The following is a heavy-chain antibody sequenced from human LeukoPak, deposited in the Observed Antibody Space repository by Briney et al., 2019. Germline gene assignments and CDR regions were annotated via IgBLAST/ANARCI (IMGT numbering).Heavy chain of an antibody. V-gene: IGHV1-69*04. Sequence: ASVKVSCKASGGTFSGYAISWVRQAPGQGLEWMGRIIPILGIANYAQKFQGRVTITADKSTSTAYMELSSLRSEDTAVYYCARLSQMTTVTTSPSIWGQGTMVTVSS. D-gene: IGHD4-17*01. CDR3: ARLSQMTTVTTSPSI. CDR1: GGTFSGYA. CDR2: IIPILGIA. J-gene: IGHJ3*02.